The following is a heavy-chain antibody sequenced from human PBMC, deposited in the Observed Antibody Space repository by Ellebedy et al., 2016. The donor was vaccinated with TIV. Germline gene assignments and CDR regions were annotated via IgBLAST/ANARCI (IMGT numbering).Heavy chain of an antibody. V-gene: IGHV3-23*01. J-gene: IGHJ4*02. CDR1: GFSFSNYG. Sequence: PGGSLRLSCAASGFSFSNYGMSWVRQAPGKGLDWVATLTPSADITYYADSVRGRFTISRDNSKSTLYLQMNSLRAEDTAVYYCARGPADFDTSGWIDHWGQGTLVTVS. D-gene: IGHD3-22*01. CDR2: LTPSADIT. CDR3: ARGPADFDTSGWIDH.